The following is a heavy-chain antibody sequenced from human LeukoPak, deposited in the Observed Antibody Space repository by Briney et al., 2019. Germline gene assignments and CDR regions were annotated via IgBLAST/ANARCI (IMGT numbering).Heavy chain of an antibody. J-gene: IGHJ4*02. CDR1: GYTFTTYG. Sequence: ASVKVSCKASGYTFTTYGISWVRQAPGQGLEWMGWISAYNGNTNYAQKLQGRVTMTTDTSTSTAYMDLRSLRSDDTAVYYCARGPLWFGEFYFDYWGQGTLVIVSS. D-gene: IGHD3-10*01. V-gene: IGHV1-18*01. CDR3: ARGPLWFGEFYFDY. CDR2: ISAYNGNT.